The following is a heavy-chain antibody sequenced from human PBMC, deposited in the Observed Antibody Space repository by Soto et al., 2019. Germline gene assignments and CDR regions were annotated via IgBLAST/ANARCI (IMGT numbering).Heavy chain of an antibody. Sequence: ASETLSLTCTVSGGSISSSSYYWGWIRQPPGKGLEWIGSIYYSGSTYYNPSLKSRVTISVDTSKNQFSLKLSSVTAADTAVYYCASPKIAFYNWFDPWGQGTQVTVSS. CDR1: GGSISSSSYY. V-gene: IGHV4-39*01. CDR2: IYYSGST. CDR3: ASPKIAFYNWFDP. D-gene: IGHD3-3*02. J-gene: IGHJ5*02.